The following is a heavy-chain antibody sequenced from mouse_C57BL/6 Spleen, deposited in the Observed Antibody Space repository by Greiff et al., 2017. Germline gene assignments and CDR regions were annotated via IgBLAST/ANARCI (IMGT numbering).Heavy chain of an antibody. J-gene: IGHJ4*01. V-gene: IGHV2-4*01. D-gene: IGHD1-1*01. CDR3: AKNSHGSSPYYAMDY. CDR1: GFSLTSYG. CDR2: IWRGGST. Sequence: VQRVESGPGLVQPSQSLSITCTVSGFSLTSYGVHWVRQPPGKGLEWLGVIWRGGSTAYNAAFISRLSISKDNSKSQVFFKMNSLQADDTAIYYCAKNSHGSSPYYAMDYWGQGTSVTVSS.